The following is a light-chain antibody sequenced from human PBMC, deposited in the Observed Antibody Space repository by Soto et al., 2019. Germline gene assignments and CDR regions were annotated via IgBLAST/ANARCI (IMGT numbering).Light chain of an antibody. J-gene: IGKJ5*01. Sequence: DIQMTQSPSSLSASVGDRVTITCRASQPISKNLNWYQQRPGKPPNLLIYASSSVQRGRPPRFSGGGSGTESTLTITRLQPEYVATYYCQQTDSTPITFGRGTRLEIK. CDR3: QQTDSTPIT. CDR2: ASS. V-gene: IGKV1-39*01. CDR1: QPISKN.